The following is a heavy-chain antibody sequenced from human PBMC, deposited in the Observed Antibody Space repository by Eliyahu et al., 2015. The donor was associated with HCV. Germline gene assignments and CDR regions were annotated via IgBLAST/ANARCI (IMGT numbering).Heavy chain of an antibody. Sequence: EVRLLESGGGLVQPGGSLXLSCEASGLTFSSYAMSWVRQAPGKGLEWVSLISRSGGSKYYADFVKGRFTISRDTSKNMVHLQMNSLRAEDTAVYYCAKGADYGDHFASLDYWGQGTLVTVSS. CDR2: ISRSGGSK. CDR1: GLTFSSYA. CDR3: AKGADYGDHFASLDY. D-gene: IGHD4-17*01. V-gene: IGHV3-23*01. J-gene: IGHJ4*02.